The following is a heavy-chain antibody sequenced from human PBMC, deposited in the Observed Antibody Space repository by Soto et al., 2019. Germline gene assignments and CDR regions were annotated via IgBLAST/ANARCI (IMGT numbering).Heavy chain of an antibody. V-gene: IGHV1-69*13. CDR2: IIPIFGTA. CDR1: GGTFSSYA. J-gene: IGHJ4*02. CDR3: AREQLGKFDY. D-gene: IGHD6-6*01. Sequence: VASVKVSCKASGGTFSSYAISWVRQAPGQGLEWMGGIIPIFGTANYAQKFQGRVTITADESTSTAYMELSSLRSEDTAVYYCAREQLGKFDYWGQGTLVTSPQ.